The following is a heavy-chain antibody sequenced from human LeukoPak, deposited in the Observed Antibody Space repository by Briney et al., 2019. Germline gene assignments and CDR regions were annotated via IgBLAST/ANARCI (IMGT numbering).Heavy chain of an antibody. J-gene: IGHJ4*02. CDR3: ARSTIFGVVIADYFDY. D-gene: IGHD3-3*01. CDR2: IYPGDSDT. Sequence: GESLKISCKGSGYSFTSYWIGWVRQMTGKGLEWMGIIYPGDSDTRYSPSFQGQVTISADKSISTAYLQWSSLKASDTAMYYCARSTIFGVVIADYFDYWGQGTLVTVSS. V-gene: IGHV5-51*01. CDR1: GYSFTSYW.